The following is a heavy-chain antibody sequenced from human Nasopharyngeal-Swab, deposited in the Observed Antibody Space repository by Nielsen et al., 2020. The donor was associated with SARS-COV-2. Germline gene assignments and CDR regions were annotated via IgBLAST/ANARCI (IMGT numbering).Heavy chain of an antibody. CDR2: ITSSSSTR. J-gene: IGHJ4*02. V-gene: IGHV3-48*02. CDR1: GFAFIDLS. D-gene: IGHD3-22*01. Sequence: GGSLRLSCGASGFAFIDLSMDWGRQAPGEGLEWVSYITSSSSTRYYADSVKGRFTVSRDNAKNSLYLQMSSLRDEDTAVYYCARDRYYYDRSGFPLDYWGQGTLVTVSS. CDR3: ARDRYYYDRSGFPLDY.